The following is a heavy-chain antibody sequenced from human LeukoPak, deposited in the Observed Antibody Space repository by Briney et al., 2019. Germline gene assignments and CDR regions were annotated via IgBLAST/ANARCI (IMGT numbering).Heavy chain of an antibody. CDR3: ARDAWYYYDSSGYLDY. Sequence: ASVTVSCKASGGTFSSYAMHWVRQAPGQRLEWMGWINAGNGNTKYSQKFQGRVTITRDTSASTAYMELSSLRSEDTAVYYCARDAWYYYDSSGYLDYWGQGTLVTVSS. CDR1: GGTFSSYA. J-gene: IGHJ4*02. CDR2: INAGNGNT. V-gene: IGHV1-3*01. D-gene: IGHD3-22*01.